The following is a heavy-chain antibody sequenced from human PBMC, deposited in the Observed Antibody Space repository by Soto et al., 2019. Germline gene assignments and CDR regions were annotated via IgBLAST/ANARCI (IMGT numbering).Heavy chain of an antibody. D-gene: IGHD6-25*01. CDR3: AGQTFTIAAASYGRSNWFDP. CDR2: IYFTGNT. V-gene: IGHV4-39*01. J-gene: IGHJ5*02. Sequence: SETLSLTCSASGGSITSSSHFWGWVRQPPGKGPEWIGTIYFTGNTYYTPSLKSRLTMSIDTSKNEFSLRLNSVTAADTAVYYCAGQTFTIAAASYGRSNWFDPWGPGTLVTVSS. CDR1: GGSITSSSHF.